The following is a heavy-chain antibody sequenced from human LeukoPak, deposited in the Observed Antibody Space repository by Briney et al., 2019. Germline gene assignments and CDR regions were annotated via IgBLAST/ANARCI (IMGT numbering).Heavy chain of an antibody. CDR2: IIPIFGTA. J-gene: IGHJ4*02. D-gene: IGHD3-22*01. V-gene: IGHV1-69*06. CDR1: GGTFSSYA. Sequence: ASVKVSCKASGGTFSSYAISWVRQAPGQGLEWMGGIIPIFGTANYAQKFQGRVTITADKSTSTAYMELSSLRSEDTAVYYCARAYYDSSGYYRPFDYWGQGTLVTVSS. CDR3: ARAYYDSSGYYRPFDY.